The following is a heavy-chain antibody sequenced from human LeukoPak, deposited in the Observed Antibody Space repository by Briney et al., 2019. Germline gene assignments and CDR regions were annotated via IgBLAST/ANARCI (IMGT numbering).Heavy chain of an antibody. CDR1: GYTFTSYY. CDR3: ARDGSSYYYMDV. CDR2: INPSGGST. J-gene: IGHJ6*03. D-gene: IGHD1-26*01. Sequence: ASMKVSCKASGYTFTSYYMHWVRQAPGQGLEWMGIINPSGGSTSYAQKFQGRVTMTRDTSTSTVYMELSSLRSEDTAVYYCARDGSSYYYMDVWGKGTTVTVSS. V-gene: IGHV1-46*01.